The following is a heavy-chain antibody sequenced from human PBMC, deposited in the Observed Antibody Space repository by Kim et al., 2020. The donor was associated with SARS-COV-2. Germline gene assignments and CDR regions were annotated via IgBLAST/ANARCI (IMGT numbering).Heavy chain of an antibody. CDR3: TTDEAEELRYIENMFDY. CDR2: IKSKTDGGTT. Sequence: GGSLRLSCAASGFTFSNAWMSWVRQAPGKGLEWVGRIKSKTDGGTTDYAAPVKGRFTISRDDSKNTLYLQMNSLKTEDTAVYYCTTDEAEELRYIENMFDYWGQGTLVTVSS. J-gene: IGHJ4*02. CDR1: GFTFSNAW. V-gene: IGHV3-15*01. D-gene: IGHD1-7*01.